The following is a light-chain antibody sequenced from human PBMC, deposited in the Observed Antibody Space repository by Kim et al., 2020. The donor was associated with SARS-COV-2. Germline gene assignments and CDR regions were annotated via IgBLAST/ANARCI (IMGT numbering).Light chain of an antibody. Sequence: SPGERATLSCWANQSVSTAYLVWYQQKVGQAPRLLLDATSSRASGVPDRFSGSGSETDFSLTISGLEPDDFAVYYCQQCQTTPLTFGGGTKVDIK. CDR3: QQCQTTPLT. CDR2: ATS. V-gene: IGKV3-20*01. J-gene: IGKJ4*01. CDR1: QSVSTAY.